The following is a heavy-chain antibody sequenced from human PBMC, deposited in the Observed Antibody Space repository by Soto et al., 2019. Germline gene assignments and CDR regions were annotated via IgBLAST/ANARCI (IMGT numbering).Heavy chain of an antibody. CDR3: ARIPIFCSSTSCYTKEYYYYGMDV. Sequence: PSETLSLTCTVSGGSVSSGSYYWSWIRQPPXKGLEWIGYIYYSGSTNYNPSLKSRVTISVDTSKNQFSLKLSSVTAADTSVYYCARIPIFCSSTSCYTKEYYYYGMDVWGQGTTVTVSS. D-gene: IGHD2-2*02. CDR2: IYYSGST. V-gene: IGHV4-61*01. J-gene: IGHJ6*02. CDR1: GGSVSSGSYY.